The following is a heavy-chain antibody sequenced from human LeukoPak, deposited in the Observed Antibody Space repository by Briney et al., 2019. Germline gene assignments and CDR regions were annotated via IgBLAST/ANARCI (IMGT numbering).Heavy chain of an antibody. D-gene: IGHD3-22*01. CDR1: GYTFTNYY. CDR3: ARDRAFGRRLLPSTASDN. V-gene: IGHV1-18*04. Sequence: GASVKVSCKASGYTFTNYYMHWVRQAPGQGLEWIGWISGYDGKTEYAQKVQDRVTMTADTYTNTVYLDLRSLRPDDTAMYYCARDRAFGRRLLPSTASDNWGQGTLVTVSS. CDR2: ISGYDGKT. J-gene: IGHJ4*02.